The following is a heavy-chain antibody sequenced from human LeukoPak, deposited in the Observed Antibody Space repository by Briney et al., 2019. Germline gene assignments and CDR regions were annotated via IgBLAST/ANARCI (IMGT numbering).Heavy chain of an antibody. J-gene: IGHJ4*02. CDR3: ARLYYYDSSGYYAGTEYYFDY. CDR2: ISSSGSTI. V-gene: IGHV3-11*04. CDR1: GFTFSDYY. D-gene: IGHD3-22*01. Sequence: GGSLRLSCAASGFTFSDYYMSWVRQAPGKGLEWVSYISSSGSTIYYADSVKGRFTISRDNAKNSLYLQMNSLRAEDTAVYYCARLYYYDSSGYYAGTEYYFDYWGQGTLVTVSS.